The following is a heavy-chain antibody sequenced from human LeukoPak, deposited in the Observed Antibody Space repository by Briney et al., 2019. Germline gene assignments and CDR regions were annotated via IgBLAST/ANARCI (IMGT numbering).Heavy chain of an antibody. J-gene: IGHJ5*02. CDR3: ARAGYCSSTSCKSLSSLYNWFDP. D-gene: IGHD2-2*01. CDR2: IYYSGST. CDR1: GGSTSSSSYY. Sequence: SETLSLTCTVSGGSTSSSSYYWGWIRQPPGQGLKWIGSIYYSGSTYYNPSLKSRVTISVDTSKNQFSLKLSSVTAADTAVYYCARAGYCSSTSCKSLSSLYNWFDPWGQGTLVTVSS. V-gene: IGHV4-39*07.